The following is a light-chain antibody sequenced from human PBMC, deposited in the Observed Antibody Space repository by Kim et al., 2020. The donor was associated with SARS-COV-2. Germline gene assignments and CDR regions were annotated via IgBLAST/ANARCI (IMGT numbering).Light chain of an antibody. J-gene: IGKJ1*01. CDR3: HQYNNWPST. Sequence: VSPGVRASLSFSASQSVSSNLAWYQQKPGQAPRLLVSGASTRATGIPARFSGSGSWPDFTLTISSLQSEDFAVYYCHQYNNWPSTFGQGTKVDIK. CDR1: QSVSSN. V-gene: IGKV3-15*01. CDR2: GAS.